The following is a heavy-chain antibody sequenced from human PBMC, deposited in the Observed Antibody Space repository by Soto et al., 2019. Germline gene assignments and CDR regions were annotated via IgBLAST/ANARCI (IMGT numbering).Heavy chain of an antibody. CDR1: GFTFSSYG. CDR3: ASGGGSYGPYYFDY. J-gene: IGHJ4*02. Sequence: QVQLVESGGGVVQPGRSLRLSCAASGFTFSSYGMHWVRQAPGKGLEWVAVISYDGSNKYYADSVKGRFTISRDNSKNTLYLQMNSLRAEDTAVYYCASGGGSYGPYYFDYWGQGTLVTVSS. D-gene: IGHD1-26*01. CDR2: ISYDGSNK. V-gene: IGHV3-30*03.